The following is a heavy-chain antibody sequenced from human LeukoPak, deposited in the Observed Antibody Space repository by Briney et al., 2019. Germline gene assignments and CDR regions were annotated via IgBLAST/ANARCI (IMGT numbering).Heavy chain of an antibody. CDR2: IRYDGSNK. D-gene: IGHD2-2*01. CDR1: GFTFSSYG. V-gene: IGHV3-30*02. CDR3: AKLYCSSTSCYKRNNWFDP. Sequence: GGSLRLSCAASGFTFSSYGMHWVRQAPGKGLEWVAFIRYDGSNKYYADSVKSRFTISRDNSKNTLYLQMNSLRAEDTAVYYCAKLYCSSTSCYKRNNWFDPWGQGTLVTVSS. J-gene: IGHJ5*02.